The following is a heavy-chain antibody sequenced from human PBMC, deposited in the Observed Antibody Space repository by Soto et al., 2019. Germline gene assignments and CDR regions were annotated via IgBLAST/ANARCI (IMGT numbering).Heavy chain of an antibody. J-gene: IGHJ4*02. D-gene: IGHD5-12*01. CDR2: IYYSGST. CDR3: AAGGGLPRYY. Sequence: SETLSLTCTASGDSISSYYWSWIRQPPGKGLEWIGYIYYSGSTNYNPSLKSRVTISVDTSKNQFSLKLSSVTAADTAVYYCAAGGGLPRYYWGQGTLVTVSS. CDR1: GDSISSYY. V-gene: IGHV4-59*01.